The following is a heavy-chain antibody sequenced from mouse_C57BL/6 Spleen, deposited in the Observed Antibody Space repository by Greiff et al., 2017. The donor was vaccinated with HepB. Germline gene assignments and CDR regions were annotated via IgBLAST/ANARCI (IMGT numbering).Heavy chain of an antibody. D-gene: IGHD3-2*02. Sequence: VQLQQPGAELVMPGASVKLSCKASGYTFTSYWMHWVKQRPGQGLEWIGEIDPSDSYTNYNQKFKGKSTLTVDKSSSTAYMQLSSLTSEDSAVYYCARRRQLSAMDYWGQGTSVTVSS. CDR2: IDPSDSYT. CDR1: GYTFTSYW. J-gene: IGHJ4*01. CDR3: ARRRQLSAMDY. V-gene: IGHV1-69*01.